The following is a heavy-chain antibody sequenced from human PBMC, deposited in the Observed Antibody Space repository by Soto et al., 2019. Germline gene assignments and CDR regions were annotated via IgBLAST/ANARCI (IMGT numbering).Heavy chain of an antibody. J-gene: IGHJ4*02. V-gene: IGHV1-18*01. CDR2: ISAHNGNT. CDR1: GYTFTSYG. D-gene: IGHD1-1*01. CDR3: ARGRYGDS. Sequence: QVHLVQSGAEVKKPGASVKVSCKGSGYTFTSYGITWVRQAPGQGLEWMGWISAHNGNTDHAQKLQGRVTVTRDTSTSTAYMELRGLRSDDTAVYYCARGRYGDSWGQGALVTVSS.